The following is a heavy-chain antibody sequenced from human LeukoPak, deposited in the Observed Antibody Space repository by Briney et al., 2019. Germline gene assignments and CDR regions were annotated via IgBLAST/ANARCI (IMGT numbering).Heavy chain of an antibody. Sequence: GGSLRLSCAASGFTFSTYWMHWVRQAPGKGLVWVSRIKGDGSSTSYADPVKGRFTISRDNDKNTLYLQMNSLRGEDTAVYYCVGDPDYGGYSRFDYWGQGTLVTVSS. D-gene: IGHD4-17*01. J-gene: IGHJ4*02. CDR3: VGDPDYGGYSRFDY. CDR1: GFTFSTYW. CDR2: IKGDGSST. V-gene: IGHV3-74*01.